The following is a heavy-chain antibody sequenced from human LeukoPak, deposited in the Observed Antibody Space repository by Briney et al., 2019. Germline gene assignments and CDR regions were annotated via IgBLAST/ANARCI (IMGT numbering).Heavy chain of an antibody. J-gene: IGHJ5*02. CDR3: ATVTYSSRQNWFDP. Sequence: ASVKVSCKASGGTFSSYAISWVRQAPGQGLEWVGGIIPIFGTANYAQKFQGRVTITTDESTSTAYMELSSLRSEDTAVYYCATVTYSSRQNWFDPWGQGALVTVSS. CDR1: GGTFSSYA. V-gene: IGHV1-69*05. CDR2: IIPIFGTA. D-gene: IGHD6-13*01.